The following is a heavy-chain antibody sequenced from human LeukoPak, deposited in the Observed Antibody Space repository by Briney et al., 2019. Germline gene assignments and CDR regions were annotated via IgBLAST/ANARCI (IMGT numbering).Heavy chain of an antibody. CDR2: IYLGESDT. CDR3: ARRLDSYGYGFYFDY. V-gene: IGHV5-51*01. D-gene: IGHD5-18*01. Sequence: PGAYLKTSGRVPGYSFPSYWFGWGRQLPGKGLGWMGIIYLGESDTRYSTSFQGQFTISADKSIGTAYLQWSSLKASDTAMYSCARRLDSYGYGFYFDYWGQGTLVTVSS. J-gene: IGHJ4*02. CDR1: GYSFPSYW.